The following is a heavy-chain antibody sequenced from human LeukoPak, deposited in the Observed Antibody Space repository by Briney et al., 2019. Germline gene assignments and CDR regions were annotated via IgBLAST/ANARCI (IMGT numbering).Heavy chain of an antibody. J-gene: IGHJ4*02. Sequence: SETLSLTCTVSGGSISSSSYYWGWIRQPQGKGVEWIGSIYYSGSTYYNPSLKSRVTISVDTSKNQFSLKLSSVTAADTAVYYCARRSITIFGVVIGFDYWGQGTLVTVSS. CDR2: IYYSGST. CDR1: GGSISSSSYY. D-gene: IGHD3-3*01. V-gene: IGHV4-39*01. CDR3: ARRSITIFGVVIGFDY.